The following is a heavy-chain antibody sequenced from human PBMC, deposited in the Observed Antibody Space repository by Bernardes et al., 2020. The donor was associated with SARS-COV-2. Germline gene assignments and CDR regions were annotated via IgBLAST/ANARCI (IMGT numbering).Heavy chain of an antibody. D-gene: IGHD3-3*01. CDR3: TTGGAITIFGVVIVMDAFDI. V-gene: IGHV3-15*01. CDR2: IKSKTDGGTT. CDR1: GFTFSNAW. Sequence: CCASSGFTFSNAWMSWVRKGPGKGLEWVDRIKSKTDGGTTDYAAPVKGRFTISRDDSKNTLYLQMNSLKTEDTAVYYCTTGGAITIFGVVIVMDAFDIWGQGTMVTVSS. J-gene: IGHJ3*02.